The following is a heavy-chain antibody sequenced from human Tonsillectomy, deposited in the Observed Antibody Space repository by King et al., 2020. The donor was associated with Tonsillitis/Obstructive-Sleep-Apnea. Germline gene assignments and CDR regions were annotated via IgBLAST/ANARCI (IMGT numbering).Heavy chain of an antibody. J-gene: IGHJ1*01. CDR1: GYTFTNYD. CDR3: ARDYYDSSGYYHGYFQH. D-gene: IGHD3-22*01. CDR2: SRPYDGDT. Sequence: VQLVESGAEVKKPGASVKVSCKASGYTFTNYDITWVRQAPGQGLEWMGWSRPYDGDTNYAQKLQGRVTMTSDTSTTTAYMELRSLRSDDTAVYYCARDYYDSSGYYHGYFQHWGQATLVTVSS. V-gene: IGHV1-18*01.